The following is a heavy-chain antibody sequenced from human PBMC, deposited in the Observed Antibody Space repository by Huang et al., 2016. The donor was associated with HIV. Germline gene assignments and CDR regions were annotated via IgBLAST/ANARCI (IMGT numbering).Heavy chain of an antibody. CDR3: ARLIGSPSFYYGLDV. CDR1: GYRFRSNW. CDR2: IYPGYADT. Sequence: EVQLVQSGAEVKKPGESLKISCKGSGYRFRSNWIGWVRQMPGKGLEWMGIIYPGYADTSYSPSFQGQVTISADRSINTAYLQWSSLKASDTAMYYCARLIGSPSFYYGLDVWGQGTTVTVSS. V-gene: IGHV5-51*01. J-gene: IGHJ6*02. D-gene: IGHD3-10*01.